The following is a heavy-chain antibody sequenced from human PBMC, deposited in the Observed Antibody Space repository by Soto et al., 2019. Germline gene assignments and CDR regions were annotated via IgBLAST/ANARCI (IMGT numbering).Heavy chain of an antibody. D-gene: IGHD3-22*01. CDR2: IKSKTDGGTI. CDR3: AADYYDSSGYLY. CDR1: GFSLTNAC. V-gene: IGHV3-15*07. Sequence: GGSLRLSCAASGFSLTNACLNWVRQAPGRGLEWVGRIKSKTDGGTIDYAAPVKGRFTISRDDSKNTLYLQMNSLKTEDTAVYYCAADYYDSSGYLYWGQGALVTVSS. J-gene: IGHJ4*02.